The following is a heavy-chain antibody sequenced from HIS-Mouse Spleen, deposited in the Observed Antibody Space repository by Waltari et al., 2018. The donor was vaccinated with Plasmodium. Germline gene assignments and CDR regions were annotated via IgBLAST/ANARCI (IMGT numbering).Heavy chain of an antibody. CDR2: ISPYNGHK. CDR1: GYTFTNYG. J-gene: IGHJ3*02. D-gene: IGHD6-19*01. V-gene: IGHV1-18*01. Sequence: QVQLVQSGAEVKKPGASVKVSCKASGYTFTNYGIRWVRQAPGQGLEWMGWISPYNGHKHFAKQLQGRVTMTTDTSTSTAYMELRSLRSDDTAVYYCARGSAGDAFDIWGQGTMVTVSS. CDR3: ARGSAGDAFDI.